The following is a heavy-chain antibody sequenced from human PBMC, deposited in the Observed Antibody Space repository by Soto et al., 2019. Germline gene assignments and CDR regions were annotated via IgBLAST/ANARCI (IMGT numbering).Heavy chain of an antibody. D-gene: IGHD4-17*01. CDR2: IIPILGIA. CDR3: AWNGDYNAFDI. CDR1: GGTFSSYA. Sequence: SVKVSCKASGGTFSSYAISWVRQAPGQGLEWMGRIIPILGIANYAQKFQGRVTITADKSTSTAYMELSSLRSEDTAVYYCAWNGDYNAFDIWGQGTMVTVSS. V-gene: IGHV1-69*04. J-gene: IGHJ3*02.